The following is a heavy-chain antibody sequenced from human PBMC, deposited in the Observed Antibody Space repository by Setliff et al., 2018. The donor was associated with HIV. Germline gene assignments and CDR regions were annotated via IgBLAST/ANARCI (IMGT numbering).Heavy chain of an antibody. D-gene: IGHD3-16*01. Sequence: ASVKVSCKTSGYIFTHYALSWVRQAPGKGLEWMGWMNTKTATPTYAQGFGGRVDLSLDTSVNTAYLDISGLQTEDTAVYFCARGPWVEVWLHVFDYWGPGTLVTVSS. CDR3: ARGPWVEVWLHVFDY. V-gene: IGHV7-4-1*02. CDR2: MNTKTATP. J-gene: IGHJ4*03. CDR1: GYIFTHYA.